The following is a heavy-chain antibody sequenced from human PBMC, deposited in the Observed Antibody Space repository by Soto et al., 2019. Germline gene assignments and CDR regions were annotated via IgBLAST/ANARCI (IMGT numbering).Heavy chain of an antibody. J-gene: IGHJ4*02. Sequence: GGSLRLSCAASGFTFSSYGMHWVRQAPGKGLEWVAVISYDGSNKYYADSVKGRFTISRDNSKNTLYLQMNSLRAEDTAVYYCAKEPYYYDSSGYYYYWGQGTLVTVSS. D-gene: IGHD3-22*01. CDR2: ISYDGSNK. CDR1: GFTFSSYG. CDR3: AKEPYYYDSSGYYYY. V-gene: IGHV3-30*18.